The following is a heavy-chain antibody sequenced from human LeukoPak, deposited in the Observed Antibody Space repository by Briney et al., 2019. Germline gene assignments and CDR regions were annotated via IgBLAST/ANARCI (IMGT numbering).Heavy chain of an antibody. D-gene: IGHD6-6*01. Sequence: SETLPLTCAVYGGSFSGYYWSWIRQPPGKGLEWIGEINHNGSTNYNPSLKSRVTISVDTSKNQFSLKLSSVTAADTAVYYCARGTFIAARRPLGYWGQGTLVTVSS. CDR2: INHNGST. J-gene: IGHJ4*02. CDR1: GGSFSGYY. CDR3: ARGTFIAARRPLGY. V-gene: IGHV4-34*01.